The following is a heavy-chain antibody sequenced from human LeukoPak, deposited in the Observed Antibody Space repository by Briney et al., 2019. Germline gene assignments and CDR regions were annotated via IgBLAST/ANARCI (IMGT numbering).Heavy chain of an antibody. J-gene: IGHJ6*03. CDR2: IGYDGSNK. D-gene: IGHD4-17*01. CDR3: AKRGGTTVTTSNFHMDV. CDR1: GFTFCSYA. V-gene: IGHV3-30*02. Sequence: GGSLRLSCAASGFTFCSYAMHWVRQAPGKGLEWVAFIGYDGSNKYTADSARGRFTLSRDNSKDTLYLQMNSLRAEDTAVYYCAKRGGTTVTTSNFHMDVWSKRTTVTVSS.